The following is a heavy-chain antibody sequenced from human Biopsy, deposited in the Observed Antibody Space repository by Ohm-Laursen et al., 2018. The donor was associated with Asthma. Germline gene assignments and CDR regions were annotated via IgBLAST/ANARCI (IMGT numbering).Heavy chain of an antibody. CDR3: ARTYYDFLTGQVNDAFAL. D-gene: IGHD3-9*01. CDR2: INAGDGNT. CDR1: GYTFIHFA. V-gene: IGHV1-3*01. J-gene: IGHJ3*01. Sequence: AASVNASCKASGYTFIHFAIHWVRQAPGQRLEWMVWINAGDGNTKNSQKFQGRVTITRDTSASTAYMDLRSLRSEDTAMYYCARTYYDFLTGQVNDAFALWGQGTMVTVSS.